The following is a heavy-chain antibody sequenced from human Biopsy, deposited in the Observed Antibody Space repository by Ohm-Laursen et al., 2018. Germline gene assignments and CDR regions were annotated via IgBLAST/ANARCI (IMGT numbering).Heavy chain of an antibody. CDR3: AREQHPYIDVLTDSFSYVPMDV. CDR2: NIPILGTG. CDR1: GGTFSNYG. V-gene: IGHV1-69*06. J-gene: IGHJ6*04. Sequence: SVKVSCKAPGGTFSNYGVNWVRQAPGQGLEWLGGNIPILGTGNYAQKFQDRVTVAADTSTGTVFMDLSTLRSEDSALYYCAREQHPYIDVLTDSFSYVPMDVWGAGTTVTVSS. D-gene: IGHD3-9*01.